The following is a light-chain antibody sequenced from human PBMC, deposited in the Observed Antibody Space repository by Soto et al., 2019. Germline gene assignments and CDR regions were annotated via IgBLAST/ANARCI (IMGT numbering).Light chain of an antibody. V-gene: IGKV1-5*01. CDR1: QSISSW. CDR3: QQANSFPLT. Sequence: DIQMTQSPSTLSASVGYRFTITCRASQSISSWLAWYQQKPGKAPKLLIYDASSLESGVPSRFSGRGSGTDFTLTISSLQPEDFATYYCQQANSFPLTFGGGTKVDIK. J-gene: IGKJ4*01. CDR2: DAS.